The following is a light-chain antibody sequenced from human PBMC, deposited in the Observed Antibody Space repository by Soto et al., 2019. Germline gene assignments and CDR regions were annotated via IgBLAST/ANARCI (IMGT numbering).Light chain of an antibody. CDR1: QSVSSY. J-gene: IGKJ1*01. V-gene: IGKV3-15*01. CDR3: QQNKDWPGT. CDR2: DAS. Sequence: EIVLTQSPGTLSLSPGERATLSCRASQSVSSYLAWYQQKPGQAPRLLIYDASSRATGIPVRFSGSGSGTEFTLTISSLQSEDFGVYYCQQNKDWPGTFGQGTRWIS.